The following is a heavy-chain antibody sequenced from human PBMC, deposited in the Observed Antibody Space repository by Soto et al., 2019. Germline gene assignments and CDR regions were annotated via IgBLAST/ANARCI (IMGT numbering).Heavy chain of an antibody. D-gene: IGHD3-22*01. CDR3: VKDAPGSGWLSDY. CDR1: GFTFSIYA. V-gene: IGHV3-23*01. CDR2: IGGSGGDT. J-gene: IGHJ4*02. Sequence: LRLSCAASGFTFSIYAMTWVRQAPGKGLEWVSTIGGSGGDTSYADFVRGQFTISRDNSRNTLYLQMNSLRAEDTAVYYCVKDAPGSGWLSDYWGQGTLVTVS.